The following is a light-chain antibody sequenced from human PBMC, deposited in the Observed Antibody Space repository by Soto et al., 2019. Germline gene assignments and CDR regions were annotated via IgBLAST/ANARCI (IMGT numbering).Light chain of an antibody. V-gene: IGLV2-14*01. Sequence: QSVLTQPASVSGSPGQSVTISCTGPRSDIGDSNFISWYQHSPGKAPRLLIYEVNNRPSGVSKRFSGSKAGNTASLTISGLLDDDEADYFCASCRSRTILVFGSGTKVTVL. CDR3: ASCRSRTILV. CDR2: EVN. CDR1: RSDIGDSNF. J-gene: IGLJ1*01.